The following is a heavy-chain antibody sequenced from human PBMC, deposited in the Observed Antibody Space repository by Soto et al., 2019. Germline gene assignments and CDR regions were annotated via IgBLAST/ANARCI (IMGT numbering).Heavy chain of an antibody. D-gene: IGHD3-3*01. CDR3: AHEHEWSDAFDI. Sequence: QITLKESGPTLVKPTQTLTLTCTFSGFSLSTSGVGVGWIRQPPGKALEWLALIYWDDDKRYSPSLKSRLTLTKDTSKNHVVLTMTNMDPVDTATYYCAHEHEWSDAFDIWGQGTMVTVSS. CDR1: GFSLSTSGVG. CDR2: IYWDDDK. V-gene: IGHV2-5*02. J-gene: IGHJ3*02.